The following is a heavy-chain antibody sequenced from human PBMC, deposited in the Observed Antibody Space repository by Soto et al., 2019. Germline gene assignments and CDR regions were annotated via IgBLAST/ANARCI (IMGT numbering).Heavy chain of an antibody. D-gene: IGHD6-13*01. J-gene: IGHJ5*02. Sequence: SETLSLTCTVSGGSISSFYWSWIRQPPGKGLEWIGYIYYSGSTNYNPSLKSRVTISVDTSKNQFSLKLSSVTAADTAVYYCARLRVAAEAYWFDPWGQGTLVTVS. CDR3: ARLRVAAEAYWFDP. CDR1: GGSISSFY. V-gene: IGHV4-59*08. CDR2: IYYSGST.